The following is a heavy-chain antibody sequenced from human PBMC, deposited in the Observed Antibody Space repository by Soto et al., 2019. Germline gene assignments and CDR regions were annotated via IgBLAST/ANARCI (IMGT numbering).Heavy chain of an antibody. V-gene: IGHV4-34*01. CDR3: ARLRAYYDFWSGYSADY. CDR1: GGSFSGYY. D-gene: IGHD3-3*01. J-gene: IGHJ4*02. CDR2: INHSGST. Sequence: TSETLSLTCAVYGGSFSGYYWSWIRQPPGKGLEWIGEINHSGSTNYNPSLKSRVTISVDTSKNQFSLKLSSVTAADTAVYYCARLRAYYDFWSGYSADYWGQGTLVTVSS.